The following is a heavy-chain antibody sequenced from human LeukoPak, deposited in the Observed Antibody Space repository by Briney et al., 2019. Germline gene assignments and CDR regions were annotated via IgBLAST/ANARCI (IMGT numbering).Heavy chain of an antibody. CDR1: GGSICSYY. J-gene: IGHJ4*02. CDR3: ARHYDSSGYHLSPFDF. Sequence: PSETLSLTCTVSGGSICSYYWSWIRHPPGKGLEWIGYIYYSGSTNYNPSLKSRVTISVDTSKKQLSLKLSSVTAADTAVYYCARHYDSSGYHLSPFDFWGRGILVTVSS. D-gene: IGHD3-22*01. V-gene: IGHV4-59*08. CDR2: IYYSGST.